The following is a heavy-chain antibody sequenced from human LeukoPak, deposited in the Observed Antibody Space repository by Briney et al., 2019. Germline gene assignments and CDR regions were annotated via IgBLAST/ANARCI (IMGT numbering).Heavy chain of an antibody. CDR3: ARGAGLAVAGWYDP. D-gene: IGHD6-19*01. Sequence: PSETLSLTCIVPGDSISPNYWSWIRQPPGEGLEWIGYAYHSGTTNFNPSLKRRATISVDTSKNQFSLKLTSVTAADTAVYYCARGAGLAVAGWYDPWGQGTLVTVSS. J-gene: IGHJ5*02. CDR2: AYHSGTT. V-gene: IGHV4-59*01. CDR1: GDSISPNY.